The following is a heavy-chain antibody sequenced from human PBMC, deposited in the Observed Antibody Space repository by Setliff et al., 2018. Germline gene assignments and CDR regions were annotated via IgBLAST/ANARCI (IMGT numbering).Heavy chain of an antibody. V-gene: IGHV3-74*01. D-gene: IGHD7-27*01. CDR3: AALDWGENFYNVDV. Sequence: GGSLTLSCAVYGFTFNKYWMYWVRQAPGKGLKWVSRITGDATITNYADSMKGRFTISRDNARNALYLQMNSLRGEDTGVYFCAALDWGENFYNVDVWGKGTTVTVSS. CDR1: GFTFNKYW. CDR2: ITGDATIT. J-gene: IGHJ6*03.